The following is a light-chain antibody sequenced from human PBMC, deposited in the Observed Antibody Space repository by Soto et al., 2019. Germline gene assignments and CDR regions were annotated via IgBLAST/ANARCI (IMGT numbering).Light chain of an antibody. CDR1: QSVSSNY. J-gene: IGKJ3*01. Sequence: EIVLTQSPGTLSLSPWERATLSCRASQSVSSNYLAWYQQRPGQAPRLLIFGASYRAAGIPDRFSGSGSGTDFILTISRLEPEDFAVYYCQHYGSSPPEFTFGPGTKVDSK. CDR3: QHYGSSPPEFT. V-gene: IGKV3-20*01. CDR2: GAS.